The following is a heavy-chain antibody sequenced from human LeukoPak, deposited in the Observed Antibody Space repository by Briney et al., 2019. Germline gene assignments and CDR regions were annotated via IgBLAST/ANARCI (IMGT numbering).Heavy chain of an antibody. Sequence: ASVKVSCKASVGTFRSYAISWVRQAPGQGLEWMGRIIPIFGTANYAQKVQGRVTITTDESTSTAYMELSSLRSEDTAVYYCAREDIVVVPAAINYYYYYMDVWGKGTTVTVSS. J-gene: IGHJ6*03. CDR3: AREDIVVVPAAINYYYYYMDV. V-gene: IGHV1-69*05. CDR1: VGTFRSYA. D-gene: IGHD2-2*02. CDR2: IIPIFGTA.